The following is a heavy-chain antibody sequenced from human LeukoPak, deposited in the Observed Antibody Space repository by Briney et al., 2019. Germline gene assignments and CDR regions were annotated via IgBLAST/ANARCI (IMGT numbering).Heavy chain of an antibody. CDR3: ARVGGYCSGGSCYSTRPFDY. J-gene: IGHJ4*02. D-gene: IGHD2-15*01. V-gene: IGHV1-46*01. CDR1: GYTFTSYY. Sequence: ASVKVSCKASGYTFTSYYMHWVRQAPGQGLEWMGIINPSGGSTSYAQKFQGRVTMTRDTSTSTVYMELSSLRSEDTAVYYCARVGGYCSGGSCYSTRPFDYWGQGTLVTVSS. CDR2: INPSGGST.